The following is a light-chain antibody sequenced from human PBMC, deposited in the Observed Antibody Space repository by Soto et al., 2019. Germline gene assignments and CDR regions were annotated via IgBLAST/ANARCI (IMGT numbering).Light chain of an antibody. V-gene: IGKV1-6*01. Sequence: AIQMTQSPSSLAASVGDRVTISCRASQVIRNDLGWYQQRPGKAPRLLIYAASGLQTGVPSRFSGSGSGTGFTLTITNLQPEDFATYYCLQDYSYPLTFGGGTKVETK. CDR3: LQDYSYPLT. CDR1: QVIRND. J-gene: IGKJ4*01. CDR2: AAS.